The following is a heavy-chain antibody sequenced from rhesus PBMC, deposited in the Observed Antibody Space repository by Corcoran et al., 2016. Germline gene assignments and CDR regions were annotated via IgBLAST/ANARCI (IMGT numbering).Heavy chain of an antibody. V-gene: IGHV4-143*01. J-gene: IGHJ4*01. CDR2: IYGGSGTT. CDR3: ARDSAY. Sequence: QVQLQESGPGVVKPSETLSLTCAVSGGSTGAYYLWSWIRQPPGKGLEWIGHIYGGSGTTSYSPSLKSRLMISIGTSKNQFSLKLTSVTAADTAVYYCARDSAYWGQGVLVTVSS. CDR1: GGSTGAYYL.